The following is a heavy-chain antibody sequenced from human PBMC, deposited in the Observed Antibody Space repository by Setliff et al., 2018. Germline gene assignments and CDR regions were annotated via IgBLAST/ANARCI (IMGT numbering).Heavy chain of an antibody. CDR2: ISGSGGST. D-gene: IGHD3-3*02. J-gene: IGHJ6*03. CDR3: ARVPRIIIMVGVISHYYYMDV. V-gene: IGHV3-23*01. Sequence: PGGSLRLSCAASGFTFSSYAMTWVRQAPGKGLEWVSVISGSGGSTYYADSVKGRFTISRDNAKNSLYLQMNSLRAEDTALYYCARVPRIIIMVGVISHYYYMDVWGKGTTVTVSS. CDR1: GFTFSSYA.